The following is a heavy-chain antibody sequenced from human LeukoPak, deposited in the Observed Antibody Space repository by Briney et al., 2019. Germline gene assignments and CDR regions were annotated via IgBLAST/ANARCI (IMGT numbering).Heavy chain of an antibody. J-gene: IGHJ4*02. CDR1: GLTFSNYG. CDR2: IYSGGST. D-gene: IGHD1-26*01. V-gene: IGHV3-53*01. Sequence: GGSLRLSCVASGLTFSNYGISWVRQAPGKGLEWVSVIYSGGSTYYADSVKGRFTISRDNSKSTLYLQMNSLRAEDTAMYYCARGLSGSYDFDYWGQGTLVTVSS. CDR3: ARGLSGSYDFDY.